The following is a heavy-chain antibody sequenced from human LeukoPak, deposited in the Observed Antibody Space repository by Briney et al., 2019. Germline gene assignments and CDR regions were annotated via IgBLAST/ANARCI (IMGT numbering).Heavy chain of an antibody. CDR3: ARKDGYNTLLDY. D-gene: IGHD5-24*01. J-gene: IGHJ4*02. V-gene: IGHV1-18*01. CDR2: ISAYNGNT. CDR1: GYTFTSYG. Sequence: ASVKVPCKASGYTFTSYGISWVRQAPGQGLEWMGWISAYNGNTNYAQKLQGRVTMTTDTSTSTAYMELGSLRSDDTAVYYCARKDGYNTLLDYWGQGTLVTVSS.